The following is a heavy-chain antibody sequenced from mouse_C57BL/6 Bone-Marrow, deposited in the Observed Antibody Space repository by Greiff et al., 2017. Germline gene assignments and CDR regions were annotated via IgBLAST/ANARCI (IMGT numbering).Heavy chain of an antibody. V-gene: IGHV1-81*01. D-gene: IGHD2-3*01. CDR2: IYPRSGNT. CDR1: GYTFTSYW. J-gene: IGHJ2*01. CDR3: ARYDYLDY. Sequence: VQLQQPGAELVKPGASVKLSCKASGYTFTSYWMHWVKQRPGQGLEWIGEIYPRSGNTYYNEKFKGKATLTADKSSSTAYMELRSLTSEDSAVYFCARYDYLDYWGQGTTLTVSS.